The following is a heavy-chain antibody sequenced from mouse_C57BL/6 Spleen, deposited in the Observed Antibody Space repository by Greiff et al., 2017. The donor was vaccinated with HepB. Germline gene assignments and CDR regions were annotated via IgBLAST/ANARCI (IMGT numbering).Heavy chain of an antibody. Sequence: QVQLQQSGAELVKPGASVKISCKASGYTFTSYWMHWVKQRPGQGLEWIGMIHPNSGSTNYNEKFKSKATLTVDKSSSTAYMQLSSLTSEDSAVYYCARRDGKGYFDVWGTGTTVTVSS. CDR2: IHPNSGST. D-gene: IGHD1-1*01. CDR1: GYTFTSYW. CDR3: ARRDGKGYFDV. J-gene: IGHJ1*03. V-gene: IGHV1-64*01.